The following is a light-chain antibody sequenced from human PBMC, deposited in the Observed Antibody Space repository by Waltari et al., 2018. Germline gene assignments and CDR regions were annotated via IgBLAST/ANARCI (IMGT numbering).Light chain of an antibody. CDR3: HQYSTHYT. Sequence: IQMTQSPSTLSASVGARVSITRRARQSIHTWLAWYQQKPGKAPKLLIYKAYNLQSGVPSRFSGSGAETEFTLTSSSLQPDDFASCDWHQYSTHYTFGPGTKVE. V-gene: IGKV1-5*03. CDR1: QSIHTW. CDR2: KAY. J-gene: IGKJ2*01.